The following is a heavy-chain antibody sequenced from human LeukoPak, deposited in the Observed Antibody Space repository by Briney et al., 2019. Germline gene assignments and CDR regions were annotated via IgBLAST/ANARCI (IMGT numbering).Heavy chain of an antibody. CDR3: ASQALRSVRYFDWLQETKRGLGAFDI. D-gene: IGHD3-9*01. V-gene: IGHV4-38-2*02. J-gene: IGHJ3*02. CDR2: IYHSGST. CDR1: GYSISSGYY. Sequence: PSETLSLTCTVSGYSISSGYYWGWIRQPPGKGLEWIGSIYHSGSTYYNPSLKSRVTISVDTSKNQFSLKLSSVTAADTAVYYCASQALRSVRYFDWLQETKRGLGAFDIWGQGTMVTVSS.